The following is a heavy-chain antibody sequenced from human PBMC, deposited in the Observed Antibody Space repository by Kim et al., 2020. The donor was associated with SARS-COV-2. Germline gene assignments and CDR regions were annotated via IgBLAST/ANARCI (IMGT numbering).Heavy chain of an antibody. CDR1: GFTFSDYY. V-gene: IGHV3-11*05. J-gene: IGHJ4*02. Sequence: GGSLRLSCTASGFTFSDYYMSWIRQAPGKGLEWVSYISSRSTYTKFADSVKGRFTISRDNAKNSLYLQMNSLRAEDTAVYYCARDGAYDNSGYYYAYWGQGALVTVSS. D-gene: IGHD3-22*01. CDR2: ISSRSTYT. CDR3: ARDGAYDNSGYYYAY.